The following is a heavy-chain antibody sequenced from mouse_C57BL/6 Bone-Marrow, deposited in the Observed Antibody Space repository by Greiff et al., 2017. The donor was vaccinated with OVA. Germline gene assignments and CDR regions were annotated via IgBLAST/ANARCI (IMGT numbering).Heavy chain of an antibody. Sequence: EVQLQQSGAELVRPGASVKLSCTASGFNIKDDYMHWVKQRPEQGLEWIGWIDPENGDTEYASKFQGKATITADTSSNTAYLQLSSLTSEDTAVYYCTNYGSPYFDVWGTGTTVTVSS. D-gene: IGHD1-1*01. V-gene: IGHV14-4*01. J-gene: IGHJ1*03. CDR1: GFNIKDDY. CDR3: TNYGSPYFDV. CDR2: IDPENGDT.